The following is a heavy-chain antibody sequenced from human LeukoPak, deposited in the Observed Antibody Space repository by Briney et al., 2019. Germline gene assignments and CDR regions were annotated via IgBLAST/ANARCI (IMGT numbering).Heavy chain of an antibody. V-gene: IGHV4-34*01. CDR2: INHSGST. Sequence: PSETLSLTCAVYGGSFSVYYWSWIRQPPGKGLEWIGEINHSGSTNYNPSLKSRVTISVDTSKNQFSLKLSSVTAADTAVYYCARVRVVVPTGYYYYGMDVWGQGTTVTVSS. J-gene: IGHJ6*02. CDR1: GGSFSVYY. CDR3: ARVRVVVPTGYYYYGMDV. D-gene: IGHD2-2*01.